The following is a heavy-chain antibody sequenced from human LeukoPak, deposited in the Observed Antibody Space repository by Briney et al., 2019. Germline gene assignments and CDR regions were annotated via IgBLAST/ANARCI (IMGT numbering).Heavy chain of an antibody. D-gene: IGHD6-13*01. V-gene: IGHV3-33*01. CDR3: ARAKGMKQQLVLGY. Sequence: GGSLRLSCAASGFTFSSYGMHWVRQAPGKGLEWVAVIWYDGGNKYYADSVKGRFTISRDNSKNTLYLQMNSLRAEDTAVYYCARAKGMKQQLVLGYWGQGTLVTVSS. J-gene: IGHJ4*02. CDR1: GFTFSSYG. CDR2: IWYDGGNK.